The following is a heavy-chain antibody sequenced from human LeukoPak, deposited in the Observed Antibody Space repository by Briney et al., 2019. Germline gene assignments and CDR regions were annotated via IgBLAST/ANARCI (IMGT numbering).Heavy chain of an antibody. CDR3: AKGHVSYYYYGMDV. J-gene: IGHJ6*02. CDR1: GFTFSSYA. V-gene: IGHV3-23*01. Sequence: GASLRLSCAASGFTFSSYAMSWVRQAPGKGLEWVSAISGSGGSTCYADSVKGRFTISRDNSKNTLYLQMNSLRAEDTAVYYCAKGHVSYYYYGMDVWGQGTTVTVSS. CDR2: ISGSGGST. D-gene: IGHD3-16*01.